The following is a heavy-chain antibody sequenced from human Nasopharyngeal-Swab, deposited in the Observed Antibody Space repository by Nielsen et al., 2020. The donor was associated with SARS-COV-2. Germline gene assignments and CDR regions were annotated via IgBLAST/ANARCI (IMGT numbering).Heavy chain of an antibody. J-gene: IGHJ4*02. CDR2: IWYDGSNK. Sequence: GGSLRLSCAASGFTFSSYGMHWVRQAPGKGLEWVAVIWYDGSNKYYADSVKGRFTISRDNSKNTLYLQMNSLRAEDTAVYYCARELAAAGTGGNWGQGTLVTVFS. D-gene: IGHD6-13*01. CDR1: GFTFSSYG. V-gene: IGHV3-33*01. CDR3: ARELAAAGTGGN.